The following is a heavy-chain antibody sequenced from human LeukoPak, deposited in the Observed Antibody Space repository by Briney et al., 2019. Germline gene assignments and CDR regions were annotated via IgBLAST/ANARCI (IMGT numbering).Heavy chain of an antibody. CDR2: IYHSGST. CDR1: GYSISSGYY. Sequence: PSETLSLTCTVSGYSISSGYYWGWIRQPPGKGLEWIGSIYHSGSTYYNPSLKSRVTISVDTSKNQFSLKLSSVTAADTAVYYCARYCSGGSCYGDYFDYWGQGTLVTVSS. V-gene: IGHV4-38-2*02. D-gene: IGHD2-15*01. CDR3: ARYCSGGSCYGDYFDY. J-gene: IGHJ4*02.